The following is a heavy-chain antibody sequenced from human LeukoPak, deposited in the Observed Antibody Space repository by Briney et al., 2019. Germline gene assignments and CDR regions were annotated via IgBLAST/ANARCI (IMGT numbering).Heavy chain of an antibody. CDR2: IYSDNSGGST. D-gene: IGHD6-6*01. Sequence: GGSLRLSCAASGFTVSSNYRTWVRQAPGKGLEWVSVIYSDNSGGSTYYADSVKGRFTISRDNAKNSLYLQMNSLRAEDTAVYYCARAVYSSSFDYWGQGTLVTVSS. J-gene: IGHJ4*02. CDR3: ARAVYSSSFDY. V-gene: IGHV3-53*01. CDR1: GFTVSSNY.